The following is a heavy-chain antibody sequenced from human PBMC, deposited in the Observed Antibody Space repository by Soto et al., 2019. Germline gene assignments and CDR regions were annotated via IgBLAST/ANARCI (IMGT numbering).Heavy chain of an antibody. J-gene: IGHJ4*02. V-gene: IGHV1-3*01. D-gene: IGHD1-20*01. CDR1: GYTFTSYA. Sequence: GASVKVSCKASGYTFTSYAMHWVRQAPGQRLEWMGWINAGNGNTKYSQKFQGRVTITRDTSASTAYMELSSLRSEDTAVYYSARGITLPPPLDYWGRETLVTVSS. CDR2: INAGNGNT. CDR3: ARGITLPPPLDY.